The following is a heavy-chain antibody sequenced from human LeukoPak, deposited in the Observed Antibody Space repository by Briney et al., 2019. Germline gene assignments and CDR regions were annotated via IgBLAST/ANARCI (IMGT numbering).Heavy chain of an antibody. CDR3: ARKDCSSTSCYAVLDY. J-gene: IGHJ4*02. CDR2: INPSGGST. V-gene: IGHV1-46*01. D-gene: IGHD2-2*01. Sequence: ASVKVSCKASGYTFTSYYMHWVRQAPGQGLEWMGIINPSGGSTSYAQKFQGRVTMTRDMSTSTVYMELSSLRSEDTAVYYCARKDCSSTSCYAVLDYWGQGTLVTVSS. CDR1: GYTFTSYY.